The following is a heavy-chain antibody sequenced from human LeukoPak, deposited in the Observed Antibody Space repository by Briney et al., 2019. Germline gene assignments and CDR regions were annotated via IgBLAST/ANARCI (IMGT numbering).Heavy chain of an antibody. V-gene: IGHV3-64*01. CDR2: ISSNGGST. CDR1: GFTFSSYA. J-gene: IGHJ6*02. D-gene: IGHD6-13*01. CDR3: ARDHRYSSSWYGSDVYYYYGMDV. Sequence: GGSLRLSCAASGFTFSSYAMHWVRQAPGKGLEYVSAISSNGGSTYYANSVKGRFTISRDNSKNTLYLQMNSLRAEDTAVYYCARDHRYSSSWYGSDVYYYYGMDVWGQGTTVTVSS.